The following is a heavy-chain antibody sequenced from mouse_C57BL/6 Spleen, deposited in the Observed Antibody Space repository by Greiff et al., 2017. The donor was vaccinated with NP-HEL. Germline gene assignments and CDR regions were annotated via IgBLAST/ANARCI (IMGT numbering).Heavy chain of an antibody. J-gene: IGHJ2*01. CDR1: GYAFSSSW. CDR3: EGDYHY. V-gene: IGHV1-82*01. Sequence: VQRVESGPELVKPGASVKISCKASGYAFSSSWMNWVKQRPGKGLEWIGRIYPGDGDTNYNGKFKGKATLTADKSSSTAYMQLSSLTSEDSAVYFCEGDYHYWGQGTTLTVSS. D-gene: IGHD2-4*01. CDR2: IYPGDGDT.